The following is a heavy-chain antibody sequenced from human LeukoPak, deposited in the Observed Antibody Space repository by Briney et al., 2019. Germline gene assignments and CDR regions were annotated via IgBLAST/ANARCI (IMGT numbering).Heavy chain of an antibody. Sequence: GGSLRLSCAASGYTFSEYYMSWIRQAPGKGLEWVSYISSSSSYTNYADSVKGRFTISRDNAKNSLYLQMNSLRAEDTAVYYCARDFPPSYGDYDPYYFDYWGQGTLVTVSS. D-gene: IGHD4-17*01. CDR1: GYTFSEYY. J-gene: IGHJ4*02. CDR3: ARDFPPSYGDYDPYYFDY. V-gene: IGHV3-11*06. CDR2: ISSSSSYT.